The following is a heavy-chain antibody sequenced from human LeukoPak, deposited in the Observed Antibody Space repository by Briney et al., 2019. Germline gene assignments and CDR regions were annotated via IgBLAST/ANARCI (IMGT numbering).Heavy chain of an antibody. D-gene: IGHD3-10*01. J-gene: IGHJ4*02. CDR2: TYYSGNT. Sequence: SETLSLTCTVSGGSISSYYWSWIRQPPGKGLEWIGHTYYSGNTNYNPSLKSRVTISVDTSKNQFSLKLSSVTAADTAVYYCARGGGSIPNTGFDYWGQGTLVTVSS. CDR3: ARGGGSIPNTGFDY. V-gene: IGHV4-59*01. CDR1: GGSISSYY.